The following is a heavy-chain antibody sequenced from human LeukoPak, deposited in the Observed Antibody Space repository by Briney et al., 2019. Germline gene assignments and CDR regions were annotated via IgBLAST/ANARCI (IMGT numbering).Heavy chain of an antibody. V-gene: IGHV3-21*01. J-gene: IGHJ3*02. CDR3: ARDSGGGGEPI. CDR2: ISSSSSYI. D-gene: IGHD3-16*01. Sequence: GGSLRLSCAASGFTFSSYSMNWVRQAPGKGLEWVSPISSSSSYIYYADSVKGRFTISRDNAKNSLYLQMNSLRAEDTAVYYCARDSGGGGEPIWGQGTMVTVSS. CDR1: GFTFSSYS.